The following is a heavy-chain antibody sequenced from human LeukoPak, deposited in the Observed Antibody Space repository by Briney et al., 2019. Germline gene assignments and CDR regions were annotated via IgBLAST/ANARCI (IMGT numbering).Heavy chain of an antibody. CDR3: AKQGVNIVATPMEFDP. Sequence: PGGSLRLSCAASGFTFDDYAMHWVRQAPGKGLEWVSGISWNSGSIGYADSVKGRFTISRDNAKNSLYLQMNGLRAEDTALYYCAKQGVNIVATPMEFDPWGQGTLVTVSS. D-gene: IGHD5-12*01. J-gene: IGHJ5*02. CDR1: GFTFDDYA. V-gene: IGHV3-9*01. CDR2: ISWNSGSI.